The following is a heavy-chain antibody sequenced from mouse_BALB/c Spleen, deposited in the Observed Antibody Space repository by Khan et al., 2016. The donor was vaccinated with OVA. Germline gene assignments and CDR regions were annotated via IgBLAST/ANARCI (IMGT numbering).Heavy chain of an antibody. J-gene: IGHJ3*01. CDR3: AREGYGGLAY. CDR2: ILPGSGST. D-gene: IGHD2-2*01. CDR1: GYTFSSYW. Sequence: QVQLQQSGAELMKPGASVKISCKAAGYTFSSYWIEWVKQRPGHGLEWIGDILPGSGSTNYNAKFKGKATFTADTSSNTGYMQLSSLTTEDTAGYYCAREGYGGLAYWGQGTLFTVSA. V-gene: IGHV1-9*01.